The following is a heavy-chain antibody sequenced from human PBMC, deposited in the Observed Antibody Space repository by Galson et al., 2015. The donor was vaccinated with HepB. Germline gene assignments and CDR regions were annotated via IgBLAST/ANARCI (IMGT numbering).Heavy chain of an antibody. J-gene: IGHJ3*02. CDR2: IQYNGFTK. Sequence: SLRLSCAASGFTFSNYGMHWVRQAPGKGLEWVAYIQYNGFTKYYGDSVTGRFTISRDNSKNTLYLQMNSLKIEDTGLYYCATGLDARVRYFDYPYAFDIWGRGTMVTVSS. CDR3: ATGLDARVRYFDYPYAFDI. D-gene: IGHD3-9*01. CDR1: GFTFSNYG. V-gene: IGHV3-30*02.